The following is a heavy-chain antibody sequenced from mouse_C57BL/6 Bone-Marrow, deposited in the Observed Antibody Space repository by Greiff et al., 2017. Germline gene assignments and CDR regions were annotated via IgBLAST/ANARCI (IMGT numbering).Heavy chain of an antibody. V-gene: IGHV2-2*01. CDR2: IWSGGNT. CDR1: GFSLTSYG. CDR3: ARNGYYYGTYWYFDV. Sequence: VHLVESGPGLVQPSQSLSITCTVSGFSLTSYGVPWVRQSPGKGLEWLGVIWSGGNTDYNAAFISRLSISKDNSKSQVFFKMNSLQADDTAIYDCARNGYYYGTYWYFDVWGTGTTVTVSS. J-gene: IGHJ1*03. D-gene: IGHD1-1*01.